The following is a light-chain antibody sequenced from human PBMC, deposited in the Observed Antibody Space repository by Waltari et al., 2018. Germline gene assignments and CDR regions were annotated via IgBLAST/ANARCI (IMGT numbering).Light chain of an antibody. CDR1: QSVSRS. CDR2: GAS. CDR3: QHYVRLPAT. J-gene: IGKJ1*01. V-gene: IGKV3-20*01. Sequence: SCRASQSVSRSLAWYQQKPGQAPKLLIYGASTRATGIPDRFTGSGSGTDFSLIISSLEPEDFAIYFCQHYVRLPATFGQGTKVEIK.